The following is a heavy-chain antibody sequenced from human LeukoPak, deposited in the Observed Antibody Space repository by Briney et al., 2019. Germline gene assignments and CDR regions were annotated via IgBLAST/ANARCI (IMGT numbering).Heavy chain of an antibody. J-gene: IGHJ4*02. D-gene: IGHD3-22*01. V-gene: IGHV5-51*01. CDR3: ARDIWGDYYDSSGYHTTGFDY. Sequence: HGESLKISCKGSGYSFTYYWIGWVRQMAGKGLEWIGIIYPADSDTRYSPSFQGRVTISADKSTSTAYLQWSSLKASDTAMYYCARDIWGDYYDSSGYHTTGFDYWGQGTLVTVSS. CDR1: GYSFTYYW. CDR2: IYPADSDT.